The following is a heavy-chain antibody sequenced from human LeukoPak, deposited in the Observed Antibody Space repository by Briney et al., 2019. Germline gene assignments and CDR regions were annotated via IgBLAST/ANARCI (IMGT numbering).Heavy chain of an antibody. V-gene: IGHV3-23*01. Sequence: GGSLRLSCAASGFTFSSYAMSWVRQAPGKGLEWVSAISGSGGSTYYADSVKGRFTIARDNSKNTLYLQMNSLRAEDTAVYYCAKIKGRGVTTAAFDYWGQGTLVTVSS. CDR1: GFTFSSYA. J-gene: IGHJ4*02. CDR2: ISGSGGST. D-gene: IGHD4-17*01. CDR3: AKIKGRGVTTAAFDY.